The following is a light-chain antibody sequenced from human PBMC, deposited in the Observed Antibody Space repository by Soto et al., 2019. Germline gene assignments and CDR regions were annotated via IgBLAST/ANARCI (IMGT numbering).Light chain of an antibody. J-gene: IGKJ1*01. CDR3: QQYYRTPWT. V-gene: IGKV4-1*01. Sequence: DIVMTQSPDSLAVSLGERATINCKSSQSVLYSSNNKNYLAWYQQKPGQPPKLLIYWASTRESGVPDRLSGSGSGTAFTLTISSLQAEDVAVYYCQQYYRTPWTFGQGTKVQIK. CDR1: QSVLYSSNNKNY. CDR2: WAS.